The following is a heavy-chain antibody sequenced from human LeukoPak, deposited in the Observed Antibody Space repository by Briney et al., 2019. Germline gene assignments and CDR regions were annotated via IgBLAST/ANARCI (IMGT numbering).Heavy chain of an antibody. CDR2: ISNSGGST. Sequence: PGGSLRLSCAASGFTFSSYAMSWVRQAPGKGLEWVSGISNSGGSTYYADSVKGRFTISRDNSKNTLYLQMNSLRAEDTAIYYCAKPRNIVATINFAYWGQGTLVTVAS. CDR1: GFTFSSYA. V-gene: IGHV3-23*01. J-gene: IGHJ4*02. CDR3: AKPRNIVATINFAY. D-gene: IGHD5-12*01.